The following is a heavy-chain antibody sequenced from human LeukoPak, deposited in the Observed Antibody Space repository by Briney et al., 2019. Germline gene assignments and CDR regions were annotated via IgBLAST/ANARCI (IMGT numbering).Heavy chain of an antibody. CDR3: ARVSYYYDSNAFDI. D-gene: IGHD3-22*01. CDR2: MNPNSGNT. V-gene: IGHV1-8*01. Sequence: ASVKVSCKASGYTFTSYDINWVRQATGQGLEWMGWMNPNSGNTGYAQKFQGRVSMTRDTSISTAYMELSRLRSDDTAVYYCARVSYYYDSNAFDIWGQGTMVTVSS. J-gene: IGHJ3*02. CDR1: GYTFTSYD.